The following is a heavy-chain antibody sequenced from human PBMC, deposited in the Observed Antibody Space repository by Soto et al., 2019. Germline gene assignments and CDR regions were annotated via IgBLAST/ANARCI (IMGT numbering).Heavy chain of an antibody. V-gene: IGHV5-10-1*01. Sequence: LGESLKISCKGSGYSFTSYWISWVRQMPGKGLEWMGRIDPSDSYTNYSPSFQGHVTISADKSISTAYLQWSSLKASDTAMYYCARLRGIAVASDAFDIWGQGTMVTVSS. J-gene: IGHJ3*02. CDR2: IDPSDSYT. CDR3: ARLRGIAVASDAFDI. D-gene: IGHD6-19*01. CDR1: GYSFTSYW.